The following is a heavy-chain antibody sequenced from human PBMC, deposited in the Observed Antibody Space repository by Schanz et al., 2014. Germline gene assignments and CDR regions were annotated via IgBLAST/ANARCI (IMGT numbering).Heavy chain of an antibody. CDR2: IWYDGSNK. V-gene: IGHV3-33*08. J-gene: IGHJ4*02. Sequence: VHLVESGGGLVQPGGSLRLSCAASGFTFSSYTLNWVRQAPGKGLEWVAFIWYDGSNKYYADSVKGRFTISRDNSKNSLYLEMNSLRAEDTALYYCARDRRNADLDYWGQGTLVTVSS. D-gene: IGHD1-1*01. CDR3: ARDRRNADLDY. CDR1: GFTFSSYT.